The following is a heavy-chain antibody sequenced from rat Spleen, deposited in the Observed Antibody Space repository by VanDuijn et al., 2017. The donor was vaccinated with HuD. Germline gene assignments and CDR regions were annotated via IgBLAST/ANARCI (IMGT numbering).Heavy chain of an antibody. J-gene: IGHJ2*01. CDR1: GLSLTRHR. CDR3: ARCSAFFDY. D-gene: IGHD3-3*01. V-gene: IGHV2-47*01. CDR2: VWSHGVK. Sequence: QVQLKESGPGLVQPSQTLSLTCTVSGLSLTRHRVSWIRQPPGKGLEWMGVVWSHGVKDYNSAIKSRLSISRDTSKSQVFLKLNSLQTEDTAMYFCARCSAFFDYWGQGVMVTVSS.